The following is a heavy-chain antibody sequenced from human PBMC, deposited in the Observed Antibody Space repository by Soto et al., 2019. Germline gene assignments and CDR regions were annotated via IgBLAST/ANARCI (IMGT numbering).Heavy chain of an antibody. CDR1: GFTFSSYG. J-gene: IGHJ4*02. Sequence: GGSLRLSCAASGFTFSSYGMHWVRQAPGKGLEWVAVISYDGSNKYYADSVKGRFTISRDNSKNTLYLQMNSLRAEDTAVYYCAKVEILEPFSWFDYWGQRTLVTVSS. D-gene: IGHD1-1*01. CDR3: AKVEILEPFSWFDY. V-gene: IGHV3-30*18. CDR2: ISYDGSNK.